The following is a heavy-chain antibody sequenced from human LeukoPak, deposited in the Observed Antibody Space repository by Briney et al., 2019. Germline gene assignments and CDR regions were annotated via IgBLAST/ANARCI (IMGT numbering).Heavy chain of an antibody. CDR2: TYYRSKWYN. V-gene: IGHV6-1*01. CDR3: ARDDISDSVVVPAARGPGMHV. CDR1: GDSVSSNSAA. D-gene: IGHD2-2*01. Sequence: SQTLSPTCAISGDSVSSNSAAWDWLRHSPSRGLDWLAMTYYRSKWYNGYAVSVKSRITINPDTSKSQFSLQLNSVTPEDTAVYYCARDDISDSVVVPAARGPGMHVWGQGTTVTVSS. J-gene: IGHJ6*02.